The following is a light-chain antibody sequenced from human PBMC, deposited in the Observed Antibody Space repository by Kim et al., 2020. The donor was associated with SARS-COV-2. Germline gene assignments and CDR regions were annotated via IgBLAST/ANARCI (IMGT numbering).Light chain of an antibody. Sequence: GREVRIPHQEARHSNYQKPRYQQKPGQAPRVVIYGKHNRPSRIPERFSGSSSGNTASLNISGAQAEDEADYYCDSRDTSVNRWFFGGGTKVTVL. CDR2: GKH. V-gene: IGLV3-19*01. CDR3: DSRDTSVNRWF. CDR1: RHSNYQ. J-gene: IGLJ3*02.